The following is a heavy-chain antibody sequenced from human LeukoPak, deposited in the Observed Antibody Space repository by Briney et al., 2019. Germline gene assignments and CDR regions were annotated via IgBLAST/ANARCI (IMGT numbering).Heavy chain of an antibody. D-gene: IGHD2-15*01. CDR3: ARVLRYCSGGNCYSGGLGYMDV. CDR1: EFTLSTYS. Sequence: GGSLRLSCAASEFTLSTYSMNWVRQAPGKGLEWVSSISSGSTYIYYADSVKGRFTISRDNAMNSLFLQMNSLRAEDTAVYYCARVLRYCSGGNCYSGGLGYMDVWGKGTTVTISS. V-gene: IGHV3-21*04. CDR2: ISSGSTYI. J-gene: IGHJ6*03.